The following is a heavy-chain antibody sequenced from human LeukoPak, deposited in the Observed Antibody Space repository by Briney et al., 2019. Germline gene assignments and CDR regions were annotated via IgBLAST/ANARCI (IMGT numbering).Heavy chain of an antibody. CDR2: INPSGGST. Sequence: ASVKVSCKASGYTFTSYYMHWVRQAPGQGLEWMGIINPSGGSTSYTQKFQGRVTMTRDTSTSTVYMELSSLRSEDTAVYYCARDGTYYYDSSGYYYYGYWGQGTLVTVSS. D-gene: IGHD3-22*01. J-gene: IGHJ4*02. CDR3: ARDGTYYYDSSGYYYYGY. V-gene: IGHV1-46*01. CDR1: GYTFTSYY.